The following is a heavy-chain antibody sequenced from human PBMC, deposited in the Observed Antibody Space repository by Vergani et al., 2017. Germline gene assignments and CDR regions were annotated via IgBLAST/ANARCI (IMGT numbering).Heavy chain of an antibody. V-gene: IGHV3-30*16. CDR2: ISYDGSNK. CDR3: ARDPGDGFLEWLH. CDR1: GGTFSSYA. D-gene: IGHD3-3*01. Sequence: QVQLVQSGAEVKKPGSSVKVSCKASGGTFSSYAISWVRQAPGQGLEWVAVISYDGSNKYYADSVKGRFTISRDNSKNTLYLQMNSLRAEDTAVYYCARDPGDGFLEWLHWGQGTLVTVSS. J-gene: IGHJ4*02.